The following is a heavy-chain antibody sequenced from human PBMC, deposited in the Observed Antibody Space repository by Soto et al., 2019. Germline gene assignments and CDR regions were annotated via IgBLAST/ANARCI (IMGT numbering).Heavy chain of an antibody. D-gene: IGHD2-21*02. Sequence: QVQLVQSVTELKKPGASVSLSCKASGFTFTNYYFNWVRQSPGEGLQWMGIINPSNGFTSYSQKFQDRVTMTTDTSTNTVYMEVRSLRFDDTAVYFCARDRPDTYCGGDCPLGYYYHGMDVWGQGTAVTVSS. CDR2: INPSNGFT. V-gene: IGHV1-46*01. CDR3: ARDRPDTYCGGDCPLGYYYHGMDV. J-gene: IGHJ6*02. CDR1: GFTFTNYY.